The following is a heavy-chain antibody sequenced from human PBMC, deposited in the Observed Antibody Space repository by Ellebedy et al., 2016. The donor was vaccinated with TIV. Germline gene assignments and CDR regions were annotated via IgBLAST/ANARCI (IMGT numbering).Heavy chain of an antibody. D-gene: IGHD2-8*01. CDR2: IHSSGST. CDR3: ARDEEYCTNGLCFTGYFQH. CDR1: GGSVSSGTFH. J-gene: IGHJ1*01. V-gene: IGHV4-61*02. Sequence: SETLSLTXTVSGGSVSSGTFHWSWIRHPAGKGLEWIGRIHSSGSTKKNPSLKSRVTMSVDTSKNQFSLTLSAVTAADTAVYYCARDEEYCTNGLCFTGYFQHWGQGTLVTVSS.